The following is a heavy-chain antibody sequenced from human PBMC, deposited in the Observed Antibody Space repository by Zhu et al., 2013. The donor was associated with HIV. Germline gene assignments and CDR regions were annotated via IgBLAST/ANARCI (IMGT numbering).Heavy chain of an antibody. CDR1: GYTFDSYG. V-gene: IGHV1-18*01. D-gene: IGHD3-10*01. CDR2: IGASNGDT. Sequence: QVHLVQSGGEVKKPGASVKVSCKASGYTFDSYGISWVRQAPGQGLEWMGWIGASNGDTDYNQEVQGRVTMTTDTSTSTAYMELRSLTSDDTAVYYCARARAASVRPNYFYYGMDVWGQGTTVTVSS. J-gene: IGHJ6*02. CDR3: ARARAASVRPNYFYYGMDV.